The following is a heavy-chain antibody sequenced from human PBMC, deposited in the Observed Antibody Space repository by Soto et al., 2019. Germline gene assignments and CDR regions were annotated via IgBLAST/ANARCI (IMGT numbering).Heavy chain of an antibody. CDR3: ARGIGYSAQDF. D-gene: IGHD1-1*01. Sequence: SLRLSCAASGFTFINYWMHWVRQAPGKGLVWVSRISADWSSTNYADYVKGRFTISRDNAKNTLYLQMDSLRVEDTAVYYCARGIGYSAQDFWGQGTLVTVSS. V-gene: IGHV3-74*01. CDR2: ISADWSST. CDR1: GFTFINYW. J-gene: IGHJ4*02.